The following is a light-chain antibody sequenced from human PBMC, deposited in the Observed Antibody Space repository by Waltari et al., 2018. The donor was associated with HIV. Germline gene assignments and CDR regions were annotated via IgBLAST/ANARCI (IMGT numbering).Light chain of an antibody. CDR3: SSYSSSTTLVV. CDR1: SSDVGGYKY. Sequence: QSALTKPASVSGSPGQSITISCTATSSDVGGYKYVSWYQQHPGKAPKLMIFDASNRPSGVSNRFSGSKAGNTASLTISGLQAEDEAHYFCSSYSSSTTLVVFGGGTKLTVL. CDR2: DAS. J-gene: IGLJ2*01. V-gene: IGLV2-14*03.